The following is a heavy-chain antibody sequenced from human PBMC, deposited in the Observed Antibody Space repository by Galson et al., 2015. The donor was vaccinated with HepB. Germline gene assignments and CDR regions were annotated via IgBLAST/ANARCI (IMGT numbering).Heavy chain of an antibody. D-gene: IGHD1-26*01. CDR3: ARDDHSGRNRRAFDI. V-gene: IGHV3-53*01. CDR2: IYSGGST. J-gene: IGHJ3*02. CDR1: GFTVSSNY. Sequence: SLRLSCAASGFTVSSNYMSWVRQAPGKGLEWVSVIYSGGSTYYADSVKGRFTISRDNSKNTLYLQMNSLRAEDTAVYYCARDDHSGRNRRAFDIWGQGTMVTVSS.